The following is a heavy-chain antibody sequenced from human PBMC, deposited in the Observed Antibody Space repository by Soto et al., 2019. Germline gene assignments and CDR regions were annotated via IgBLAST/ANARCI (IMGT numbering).Heavy chain of an antibody. CDR1: GFTFDSYW. D-gene: IGHD5-12*01. CDR2: IKQDGGQT. J-gene: IGHJ6*02. Sequence: EVQLVESGGGFVQPGGSLRLSCAASGFTFDSYWMTWVRQAPGKGLEWVANIKQDGGQTYYVDSVKGRFTISRDNAKTSLYLQMNSQRAEDTSVYFGARGGNGYENWPPYYYYGMDVWGQGTTVTVSS. CDR3: ARGGNGYENWPPYYYYGMDV. V-gene: IGHV3-7*01.